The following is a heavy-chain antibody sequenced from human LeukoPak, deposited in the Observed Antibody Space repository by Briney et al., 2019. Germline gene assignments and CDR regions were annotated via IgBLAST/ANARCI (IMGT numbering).Heavy chain of an antibody. V-gene: IGHV4-61*02. CDR3: ARLRTAVAVFDY. CDR2: IYTSGST. CDR1: GGSISSGSYY. Sequence: SQTLSLTCTVSGGSISSGSYYWSWIRQPAGKGLEWIGRIYTSGSTNYNPSLKSRVTISVDTSKNQFSLKLSSVTAADTAVYYCARLRTAVAVFDYWGQGTLVTVSS. D-gene: IGHD6-19*01. J-gene: IGHJ4*02.